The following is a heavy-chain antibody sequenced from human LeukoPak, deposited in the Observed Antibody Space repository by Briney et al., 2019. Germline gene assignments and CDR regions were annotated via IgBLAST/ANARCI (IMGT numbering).Heavy chain of an antibody. Sequence: GGSLRLSCAASGFTFSTYSMNWIRQAPGSRLEWVSSISSDSIYIYYADSVKGRFTISRDNAKNSLYLQMNGLRAEDTAVYYCARDVSRISDYWGQGTLVTVSS. D-gene: IGHD2-15*01. CDR2: ISSDSIYI. V-gene: IGHV3-21*06. CDR1: GFTFSTYS. CDR3: ARDVSRISDY. J-gene: IGHJ4*02.